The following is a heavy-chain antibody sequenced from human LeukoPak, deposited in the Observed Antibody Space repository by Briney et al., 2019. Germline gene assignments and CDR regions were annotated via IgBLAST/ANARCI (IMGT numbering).Heavy chain of an antibody. V-gene: IGHV3-7*01. CDR3: ARDLAIAAAGIYGY. J-gene: IGHJ4*02. Sequence: GGSLRLSCAASGFTFSKTWMSWVRQAPGKGLEWVACIMEDGSVQKYVDSVRGRFTISRDNARNSLYLQMNSLRVEDTAVYYCARDLAIAAAGIYGYWGQGTLVTVSS. D-gene: IGHD6-13*01. CDR1: GFTFSKTW. CDR2: IMEDGSVQ.